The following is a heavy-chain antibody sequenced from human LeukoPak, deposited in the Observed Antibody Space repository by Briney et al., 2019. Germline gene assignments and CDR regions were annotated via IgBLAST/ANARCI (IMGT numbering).Heavy chain of an antibody. CDR3: AKDLNFRDYGGFFDY. V-gene: IGHV3-30*18. CDR2: VSYDGNKE. Sequence: PGGSLRLSCAASGLTFDIYAMHWVRQAPGKGLEWVALVSYDGNKEYYADSVKGRFTVSRDNSKNTLYLQMNSLRPEDTAVYFCAKDLNFRDYGGFFDYWGQGTLVTVSS. CDR1: GLTFDIYA. J-gene: IGHJ4*02. D-gene: IGHD4-23*01.